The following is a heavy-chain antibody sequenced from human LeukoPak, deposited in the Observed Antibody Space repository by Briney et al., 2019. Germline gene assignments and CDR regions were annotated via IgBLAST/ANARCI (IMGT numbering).Heavy chain of an antibody. D-gene: IGHD2/OR15-2a*01. J-gene: IGHJ4*02. CDR2: IYPNSGVR. CDR1: GYTFSNFY. CDR3: ARSYTSSTILPTH. V-gene: IGHV1-2*02. Sequence: GASVKVSCTTSGYTFSNFYITWVRQAPGQGLDWMGWIYPNSGVRKYAQNFQGRVALTRDISISTAYMELSSLRSDDTAVYYCARSYTSSTILPTHWGQGTLVTVSS.